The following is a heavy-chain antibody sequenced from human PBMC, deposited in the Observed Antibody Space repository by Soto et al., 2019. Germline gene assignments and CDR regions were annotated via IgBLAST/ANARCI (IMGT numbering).Heavy chain of an antibody. CDR1: GYSFTNYW. J-gene: IGHJ6*02. Sequence: GSSLHISCKGSGYSFTNYWITCVRPMPGKGLEWLGIVDPTDSYSNYSPSFQGHVTISADKSISTAYLQWSSLKASDTAMYYCARDSYYTSGNYFTYYYYALDVWGQGTPVTVSS. CDR3: ARDSYYTSGNYFTYYYYALDV. CDR2: VDPTDSYS. V-gene: IGHV5-10-1*01. D-gene: IGHD3-10*01.